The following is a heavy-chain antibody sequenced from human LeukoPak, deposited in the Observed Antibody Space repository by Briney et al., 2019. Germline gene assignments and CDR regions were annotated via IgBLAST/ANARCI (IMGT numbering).Heavy chain of an antibody. CDR3: ARDTYRSGGSCYSY. Sequence: GGSLRLSCAASGFTVSSNYMSWVRQAPGKGLEWVSVIYSGGSTYYADSVKGRFTISRDNSKNTLYLQMNSLRAEDTAVYYCARDTYRSGGSCYSYWGQGTLVTVSS. CDR1: GFTVSSNY. J-gene: IGHJ4*02. D-gene: IGHD2-15*01. CDR2: IYSGGST. V-gene: IGHV3-53*01.